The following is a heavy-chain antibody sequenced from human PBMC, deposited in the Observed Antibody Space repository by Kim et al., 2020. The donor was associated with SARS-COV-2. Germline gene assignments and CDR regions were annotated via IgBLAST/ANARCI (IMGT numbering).Heavy chain of an antibody. V-gene: IGHV3-15*01. CDR2: IKSKTDGGTT. Sequence: GGSLRLSCAASGFTFSNAWMSWVRQAPGKGLEWVGRIKSKTDGGTTDYAAPVKGRFTISRDDSKNTLYLQMNSLKTEDTAVYYCTTGNWFVYYFDYWGQGTLVTVSS. CDR1: GFTFSNAW. J-gene: IGHJ4*02. CDR3: TTGNWFVYYFDY. D-gene: IGHD1-20*01.